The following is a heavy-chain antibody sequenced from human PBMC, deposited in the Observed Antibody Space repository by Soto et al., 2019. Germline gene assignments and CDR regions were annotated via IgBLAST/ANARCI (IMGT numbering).Heavy chain of an antibody. CDR2: IIPILGIA. J-gene: IGHJ5*02. D-gene: IGHD6-19*01. Sequence: QVQLVQSGAEVKKPGSSVKVSCKASGGTFSSYTISWVRQAPGQGLEWMGRIIPILGIANYAQKLQGRVTITAEKATSTAYIELSSLRSEDTAVYYCARNGGSGWAWGQGALVTVSS. CDR1: GGTFSSYT. V-gene: IGHV1-69*02. CDR3: ARNGGSGWA.